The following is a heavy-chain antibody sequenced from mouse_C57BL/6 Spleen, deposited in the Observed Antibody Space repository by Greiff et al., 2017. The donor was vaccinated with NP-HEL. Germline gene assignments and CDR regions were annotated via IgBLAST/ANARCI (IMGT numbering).Heavy chain of an antibody. D-gene: IGHD1-1*01. V-gene: IGHV5-6*01. Sequence: EVMLVESGGDLVKPGGSLKLSCAASGFTFSSYGMSWVRQTPDKRLEWVATISSGGSYTYYPDSVKGRFTISRDNAKNTLYLQMSSLKSEDTAMYYCARSYGLYAMDDWGQGTSVTVSS. J-gene: IGHJ4*01. CDR1: GFTFSSYG. CDR2: ISSGGSYT. CDR3: ARSYGLYAMDD.